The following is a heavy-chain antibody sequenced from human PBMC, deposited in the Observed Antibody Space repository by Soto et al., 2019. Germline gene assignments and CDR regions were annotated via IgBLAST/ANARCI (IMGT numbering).Heavy chain of an antibody. CDR1: GFTFSSYA. D-gene: IGHD2-2*01. Sequence: GGSLRLSCAASGFTFSSYAMSWVRQAPGKGLEWVSAISGSGGSTYYADSVKGRFTISRDNSKNTLYLQMNSLRAEDTAVYYCAKDFPDVVPAAHTSYYYYYYMDVWGKGTTVTVSS. CDR2: ISGSGGST. J-gene: IGHJ6*03. V-gene: IGHV3-23*01. CDR3: AKDFPDVVPAAHTSYYYYYYMDV.